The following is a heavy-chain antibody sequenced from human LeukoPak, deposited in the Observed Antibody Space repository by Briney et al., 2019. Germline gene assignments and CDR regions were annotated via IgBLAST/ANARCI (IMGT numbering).Heavy chain of an antibody. CDR3: ARGFDRETYYFDY. CDR1: GGSVSSGSYY. D-gene: IGHD3-9*01. J-gene: IGHJ4*02. CDR2: IYYSGSI. V-gene: IGHV4-61*01. Sequence: SETLSLTCTVSGGSVSSGSYYWSWIRQPPGKGLEWIGYIYYSGSINYNPSLKSRVTISVDTSKNQFSLKLSSVTAADTAVYYCARGFDRETYYFDYWGQGTLVTVSS.